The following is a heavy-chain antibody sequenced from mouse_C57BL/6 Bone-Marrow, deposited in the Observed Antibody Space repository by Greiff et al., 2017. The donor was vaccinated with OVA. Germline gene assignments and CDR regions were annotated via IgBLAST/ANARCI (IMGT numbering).Heavy chain of an antibody. J-gene: IGHJ2*01. CDR3: ARGAYYYGREGYYSDY. CDR1: GYTFTSYG. Sequence: VQLQQSGAELARPGASVKLSCKASGYTFTSYGISWVKQRTGQGLEWIGEIYPRSGNTYYNEKFKGKATLTADKSSSTAYMELRSLTSEDSAVYFCARGAYYYGREGYYSDYWGQRTPLTDSP. V-gene: IGHV1-81*01. D-gene: IGHD1-1*01. CDR2: IYPRSGNT.